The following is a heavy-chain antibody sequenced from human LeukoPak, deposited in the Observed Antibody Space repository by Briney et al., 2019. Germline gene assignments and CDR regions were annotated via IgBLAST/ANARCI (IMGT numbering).Heavy chain of an antibody. CDR1: GGSIRSSSYY. CDR2: IYYSGST. Sequence: SETLSLTCTVAGGSIRSSSYYWGWIRQPPGKGLEWIGSIYYSGSTYYNPSLKSRVTISVDTSKNQFSLKLSSVTAADTAVYYCAARAASGHQAGWFDPWGQGTLVTVSS. V-gene: IGHV4-39*07. J-gene: IGHJ5*02. D-gene: IGHD5-12*01. CDR3: AARAASGHQAGWFDP.